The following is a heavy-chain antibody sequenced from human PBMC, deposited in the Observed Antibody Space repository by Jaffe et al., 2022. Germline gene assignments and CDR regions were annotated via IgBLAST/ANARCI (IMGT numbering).Heavy chain of an antibody. CDR1: GYSFTSYW. CDR2: IYPGDSDT. CDR3: VRHGPPLDGYKDTYYYYYYMDV. Sequence: EVQLVQSGAEVKKPGESLKISCKGSGYSFTSYWIGWVRQMPGKGLEWMGIIYPGDSDTRYSPSFQGQVTISADKSISTAYLQWSSLKASDTAMYYCVRHGPPLDGYKDTYYYYYYMDVWGKGTTVTVSS. J-gene: IGHJ6*03. D-gene: IGHD5-12*01. V-gene: IGHV5-51*01.